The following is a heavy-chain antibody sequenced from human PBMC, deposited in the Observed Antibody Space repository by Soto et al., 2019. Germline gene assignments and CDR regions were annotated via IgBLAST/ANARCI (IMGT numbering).Heavy chain of an antibody. CDR2: IIPILGIA. CDR1: GGTFSSYT. V-gene: IGHV1-69*02. J-gene: IGHJ5*02. Sequence: SVKVSCKASGGTFSSYTISWVRQAPGQGLEWMGRIIPILGIANYAQKFQGRVTITADKSTSTAYMELSSLRSEDTAVYYCARLLPAARSGSVFDPWGQGTLVTVSS. D-gene: IGHD6-6*01. CDR3: ARLLPAARSGSVFDP.